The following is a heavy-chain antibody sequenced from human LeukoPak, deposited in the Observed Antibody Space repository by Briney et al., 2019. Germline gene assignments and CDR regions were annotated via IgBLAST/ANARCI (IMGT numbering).Heavy chain of an antibody. J-gene: IGHJ4*02. V-gene: IGHV3-30-3*01. CDR1: GFTFSSYA. CDR3: ARDQWLVLGGDY. Sequence: GRSLRLSCAASGFTFSSYAMHWVRQAPGKGLEWVAVISYDGNNKYYADSEKGRFTISRDNSKNTLYLQMNSLRAEDTAVYYCARDQWLVLGGDYWGQGTLVTVSP. D-gene: IGHD6-19*01. CDR2: ISYDGNNK.